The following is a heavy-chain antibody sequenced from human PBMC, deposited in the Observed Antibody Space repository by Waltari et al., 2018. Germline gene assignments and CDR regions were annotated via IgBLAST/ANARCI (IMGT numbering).Heavy chain of an antibody. D-gene: IGHD4-17*01. CDR2: IYTSGST. Sequence: QVQLQESGPGLVKPSETLSLTCTVSGGPISSYYWIWIRQPAGKGLEWIGRIYTSGSTNYNPSLKSRVTMSVDTSKNQFSLKLSSVTAADTAVYYCARAKLYGDGGCWFDPWGQGTLVTVSS. CDR1: GGPISSYY. J-gene: IGHJ5*02. V-gene: IGHV4-4*07. CDR3: ARAKLYGDGGCWFDP.